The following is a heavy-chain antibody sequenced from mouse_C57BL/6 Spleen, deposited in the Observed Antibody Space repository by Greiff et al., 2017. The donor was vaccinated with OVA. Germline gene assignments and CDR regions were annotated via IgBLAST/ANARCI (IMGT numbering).Heavy chain of an antibody. CDR1: GYTFTSYW. V-gene: IGHV1-53*01. CDR2: INPSNGGT. J-gene: IGHJ4*01. D-gene: IGHD2-2*01. Sequence: QVQLQQPGTELVKPGASVKLSCKASGYTFTSYWMHWVKQRPGQGLEWIGNINPSNGGTNYNEKFKSKATLTVDKSSSTAYMQLSSLTSEDSAVYYCAREGGYYGYARDAMDYWGQGTSVTVSS. CDR3: AREGGYYGYARDAMDY.